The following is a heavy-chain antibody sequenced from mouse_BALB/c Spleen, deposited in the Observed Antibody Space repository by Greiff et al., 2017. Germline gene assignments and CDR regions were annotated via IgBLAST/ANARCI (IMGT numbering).Heavy chain of an antibody. V-gene: IGHV5-9*03. D-gene: IGHD2-12*01. CDR2: ISSGGGNT. Sequence: EVNVVESGGGLVKPGGSLKLSCAASGFTFSSYTMSWVRQTPEMRLEWVATISSGGGNTYYPDSVKGRFTISRDNAKNNLYLQMSSLRSEDTALYYCARCYDGYFDYWGQGTTLTVSS. CDR1: GFTFSSYT. J-gene: IGHJ2*01. CDR3: ARCYDGYFDY.